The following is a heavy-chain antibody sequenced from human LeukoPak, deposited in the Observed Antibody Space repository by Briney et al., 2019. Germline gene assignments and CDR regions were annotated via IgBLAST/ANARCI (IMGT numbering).Heavy chain of an antibody. D-gene: IGHD3-9*01. J-gene: IGHJ4*02. CDR2: IYTSGGT. CDR1: GGSISNYY. CDR3: ARRNLLTGYYYFDY. V-gene: IGHV4-4*07. Sequence: SETLSLTCTVSGGSISNYYWTWIRQPAGKGLEWIGRIYTSGGTNYNPSLKSRVTISVDTSKNQFSLNLSSVTAADTAVYYCARRNLLTGYYYFDYWGQGTLVTVSS.